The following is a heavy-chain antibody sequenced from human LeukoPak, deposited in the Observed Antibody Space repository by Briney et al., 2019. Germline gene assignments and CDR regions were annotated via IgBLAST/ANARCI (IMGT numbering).Heavy chain of an antibody. V-gene: IGHV3-30*14. J-gene: IGHJ4*02. CDR2: IADDGTNY. D-gene: IGHD6-19*01. CDR3: ARMAVAGTDY. Sequence: SGGSLRLSCEASGFPFRDYPIHWVRQTPGRGLEWVAVIADDGTNYYDAEFVKGRFIISRDNSKNTLYLQMNSLRAEDTAVYYCARMAVAGTDYWGQGTLVTVSS. CDR1: GFPFRDYP.